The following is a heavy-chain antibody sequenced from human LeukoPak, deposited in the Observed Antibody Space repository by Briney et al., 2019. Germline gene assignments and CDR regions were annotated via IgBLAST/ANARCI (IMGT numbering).Heavy chain of an antibody. D-gene: IGHD2/OR15-2a*01. CDR1: GFTFSSYA. J-gene: IGHJ6*02. V-gene: IGHV3-23*01. CDR3: ARAEYCYYCGMDV. Sequence: PGGSLRLSCAASGFTFSSYAMSWVRQAPGKGLEWVSAISGSGGSTYYADSVKGRFTISGDNAKNSLYLQRNSLRAEDTAVYYCARAEYCYYCGMDVWGQGTTVTVSS. CDR2: ISGSGGST.